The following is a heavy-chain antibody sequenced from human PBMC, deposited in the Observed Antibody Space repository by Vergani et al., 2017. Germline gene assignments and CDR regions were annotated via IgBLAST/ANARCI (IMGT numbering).Heavy chain of an antibody. Sequence: QVHLVESGGGVVQPGRSLRLSCVVSGFTSSYYGMHWVRQAPGKGLEWVAVISYDGTQKYYADSVKGRFTISRDNSKSTLYLQMNSLRNEDTAVYYCATKSCGTPGCQIGYFREWVQGTLVTVSS. V-gene: IGHV3-30*03. D-gene: IGHD1-1*01. CDR2: ISYDGTQK. CDR3: ATKSCGTPGCQIGYFRE. CDR1: GFTSSYYG. J-gene: IGHJ1*01.